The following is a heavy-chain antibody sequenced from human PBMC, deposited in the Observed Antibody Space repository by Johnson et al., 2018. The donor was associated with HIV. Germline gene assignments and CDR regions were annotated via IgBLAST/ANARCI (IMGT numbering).Heavy chain of an antibody. CDR1: GFTFSSYG. D-gene: IGHD3-22*01. Sequence: QVQLVESGGGVVQPGRSLRLSCAASGFTFSSYGMHWVRQAPGKGLEWVAVISYDGSNKYHADSVKGRFTISRDNSKNTLYLQMNSLRAEDTAVYYCARGGYYYDSYDAFDIWGQGTMVTVSS. J-gene: IGHJ3*02. CDR3: ARGGYYYDSYDAFDI. CDR2: ISYDGSNK. V-gene: IGHV3-30*03.